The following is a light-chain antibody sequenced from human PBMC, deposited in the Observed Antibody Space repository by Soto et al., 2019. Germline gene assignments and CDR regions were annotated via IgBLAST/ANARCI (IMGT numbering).Light chain of an antibody. V-gene: IGLV2-14*01. Sequence: QSALTLPATVSASPRQTFTISSTGTCRDVGGYNYFTWYQQLPAKPPKLMIYEVSNRPSGVSHRFSGSKSGNTASLTISGLQAEDEADYYCFSYTTSSTLVFGGGTKLTVL. CDR2: EVS. CDR1: CRDVGGYNY. J-gene: IGLJ3*02. CDR3: FSYTTSSTLV.